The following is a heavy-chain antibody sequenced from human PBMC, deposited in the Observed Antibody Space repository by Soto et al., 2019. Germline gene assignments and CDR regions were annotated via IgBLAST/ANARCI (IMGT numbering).Heavy chain of an antibody. Sequence: SVKVSCKASGGAFSSYAIIWVRQAPGQGLEWMGGIIPIFGTANYAQKFQGRVTITADESTSTAYMELSSLRSEDTAVYYCASFGPGGNLGLGWGQGTLVTVSS. CDR1: GGAFSSYA. D-gene: IGHD2-15*01. CDR3: ASFGPGGNLGLG. V-gene: IGHV1-69*13. J-gene: IGHJ4*02. CDR2: IIPIFGTA.